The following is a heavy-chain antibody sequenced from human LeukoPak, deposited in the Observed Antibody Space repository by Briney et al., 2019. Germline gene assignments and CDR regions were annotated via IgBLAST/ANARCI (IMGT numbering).Heavy chain of an antibody. Sequence: GGSLRLSCAASGFTFSSYGMSWVRQAPGKGLEWVSAISGSGGSTYYADSVKGRFTISRDNSKNTLYLQMNSLRAEDTAVFYCAKVRYDHVWGSYPYWGQGTLVTVSS. CDR1: GFTFSSYG. CDR3: AKVRYDHVWGSYPY. CDR2: ISGSGGST. V-gene: IGHV3-23*01. D-gene: IGHD3-16*02. J-gene: IGHJ4*02.